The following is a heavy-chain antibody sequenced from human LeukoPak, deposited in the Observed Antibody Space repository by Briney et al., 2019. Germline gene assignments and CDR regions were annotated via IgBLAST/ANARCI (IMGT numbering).Heavy chain of an antibody. J-gene: IGHJ4*02. Sequence: SETLSLTCAVYGGSFSGYYWSWIRQPPGKGLEWIGEINHSGSTNYNPSLKSRVTISVHTSKNQFSLKLSSVTAADTAVYYCARALYCGGDCYSGFDYWGQGTLVTVSS. CDR3: ARALYCGGDCYSGFDY. D-gene: IGHD2-21*02. CDR2: INHSGST. CDR1: GGSFSGYY. V-gene: IGHV4-34*01.